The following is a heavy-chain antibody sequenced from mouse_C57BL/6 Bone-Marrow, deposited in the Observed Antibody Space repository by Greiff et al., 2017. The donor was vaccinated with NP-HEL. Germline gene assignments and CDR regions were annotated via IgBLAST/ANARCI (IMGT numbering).Heavy chain of an antibody. Sequence: VQLQQSGAELVMPGASVKLSCKASGYTFTSYWMHWVKQRPGQGLEWIGEIDPSDSYTNYNQKFKGKSTLTVDKSSSTAYMQLSSLTSEDSAVYYCARPMTTVVSPHWYFDVWGTGTTVTVSS. J-gene: IGHJ1*03. CDR3: ARPMTTVVSPHWYFDV. CDR1: GYTFTSYW. V-gene: IGHV1-69*01. D-gene: IGHD1-1*01. CDR2: IDPSDSYT.